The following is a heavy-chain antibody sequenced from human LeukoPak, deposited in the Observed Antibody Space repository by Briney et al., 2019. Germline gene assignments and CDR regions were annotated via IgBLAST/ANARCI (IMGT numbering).Heavy chain of an antibody. D-gene: IGHD6-13*01. CDR1: GYSISSGYY. CDR2: IYHSGST. J-gene: IGHJ4*02. CDR3: ARINRHQLVLDY. Sequence: PSETLSLTCAVSGYSISSGYYWGWIRQPPGKGLEWIGSIYHSGSTYYNPSLKSRVTISVDTSKNQFSLKLSSVTAADTAVYYCARINRHQLVLDYWGQGTLVTVSS. V-gene: IGHV4-38-2*01.